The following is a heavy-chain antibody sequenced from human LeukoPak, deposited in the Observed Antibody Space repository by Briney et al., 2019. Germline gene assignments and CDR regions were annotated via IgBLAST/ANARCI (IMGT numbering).Heavy chain of an antibody. J-gene: IGHJ5*02. Sequence: ASVKVSCKASGYTFTTYYIHWVRQPPGQGLEWMALINPSGGSTHYAQKFQGRVTMTMDTSTGTVYMELSSLRSEDTAVYYCARALCSGGSCYSADWSDPWGQGTLVTVSS. CDR2: INPSGGST. V-gene: IGHV1-46*01. CDR1: GYTFTTYY. D-gene: IGHD2-15*01. CDR3: ARALCSGGSCYSADWSDP.